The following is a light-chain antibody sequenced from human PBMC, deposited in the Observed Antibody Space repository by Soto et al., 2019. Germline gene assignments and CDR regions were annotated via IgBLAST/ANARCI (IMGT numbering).Light chain of an antibody. V-gene: IGKV1-5*03. CDR3: QQYNSYPWT. J-gene: IGKJ1*01. CDR1: QTISSW. CDR2: KAS. Sequence: DIQMTQSPSTLSGSVGDRVTITCRASQTISSWLAWYQQKPGKAPKLLIYKASSLESGVPSRFGGSGSETEFTLTISSLQPDDFATFYCQQYNSYPWTFGQGTKVDIK.